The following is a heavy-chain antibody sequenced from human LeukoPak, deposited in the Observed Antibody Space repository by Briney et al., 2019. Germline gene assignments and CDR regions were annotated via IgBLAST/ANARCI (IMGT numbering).Heavy chain of an antibody. CDR3: AAMGGFDI. J-gene: IGHJ3*02. Sequence: GGSLRLSCAASRFTFNSYTMNWVRQAPGKGLEWVSSISSSSSYIYYADSVKGRFTISRDNAKNSLYLQMNSLRAEDTAVYYCAAMGGFDIWGQGTMVTVSS. CDR2: ISSSSSYI. V-gene: IGHV3-21*01. D-gene: IGHD1-26*01. CDR1: RFTFNSYT.